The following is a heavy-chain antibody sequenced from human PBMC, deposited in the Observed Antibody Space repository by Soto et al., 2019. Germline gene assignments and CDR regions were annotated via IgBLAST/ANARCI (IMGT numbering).Heavy chain of an antibody. D-gene: IGHD3-3*01. CDR2: IIPIFGTA. Sequence: ASVKVSCKASGGTFSSYAISWVRQAPGQGLEWMGGIIPIFGTANYAQKFQGRVTITADKSTSTAYMELSSLRSEDTAVYYCARGPYEFIDFSPYYYGMDVWGQGTTVTVSS. J-gene: IGHJ6*02. V-gene: IGHV1-69*06. CDR3: ARGPYEFIDFSPYYYGMDV. CDR1: GGTFSSYA.